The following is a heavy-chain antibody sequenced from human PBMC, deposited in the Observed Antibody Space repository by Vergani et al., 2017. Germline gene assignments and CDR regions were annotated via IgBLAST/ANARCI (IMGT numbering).Heavy chain of an antibody. J-gene: IGHJ5*02. D-gene: IGHD3-22*01. CDR1: GGTFSSYA. Sequence: QVQLVQSGAEVKKPGSSVKVSCKASGGTFSSYAISWVRQAPGQGLEWMGWINPNSGGTNYAQKFQGRVTMTRDTSISTAYMELSRLRSDDTAVYYCARDRYYGRSGYYPRASPLVGFDPWGQGTLVTVSS. CDR3: ARDRYYGRSGYYPRASPLVGFDP. V-gene: IGHV1-2*02. CDR2: INPNSGGT.